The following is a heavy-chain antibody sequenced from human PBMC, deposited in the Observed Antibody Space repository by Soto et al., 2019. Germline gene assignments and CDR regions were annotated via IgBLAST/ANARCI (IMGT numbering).Heavy chain of an antibody. CDR2: IWYNGNYK. J-gene: IGHJ4*02. Sequence: TGGSLRLSCAASGFTFSSYGMHWVRQAPGKGLEWVALIWYNGNYKYYGDSVKGRFTISRDNSKNILFLEMKSLRPEDTAVYYCARDQATNSGSYWGAWGQGTLVTVSS. CDR1: GFTFSSYG. V-gene: IGHV3-33*08. D-gene: IGHD3-10*01. CDR3: ARDQATNSGSYWGA.